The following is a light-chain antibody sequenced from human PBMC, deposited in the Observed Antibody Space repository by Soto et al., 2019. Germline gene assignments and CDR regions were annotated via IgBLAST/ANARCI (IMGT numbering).Light chain of an antibody. CDR3: QQRSNWLFT. CDR1: QSVSSY. J-gene: IGKJ3*01. CDR2: DAS. Sequence: EIVLTQSPATLSLSPGVRANLSCRVSQSVSSYLAWYQQKPGQAPRLLIYDASNRATGIPARFSGSGSGTDFTLTISSLEPEDFAVYYCQQRSNWLFTFGPGTKVDIK. V-gene: IGKV3-11*01.